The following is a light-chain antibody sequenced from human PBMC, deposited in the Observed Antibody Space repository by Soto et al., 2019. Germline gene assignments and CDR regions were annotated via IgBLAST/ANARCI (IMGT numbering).Light chain of an antibody. J-gene: IGLJ2*01. CDR2: KNE. CDR1: KLGDKY. CDR3: QAWDSSTESVV. V-gene: IGLV3-1*01. Sequence: SYELTQPPSASVSPGQTASITCSGDKLGDKYACWYQQKPGQSPVLVIYKNEKRPSGIPERFSASNSGNTATLTISGTQSMDEADYYCQAWDSSTESVVFGGGTKVTVL.